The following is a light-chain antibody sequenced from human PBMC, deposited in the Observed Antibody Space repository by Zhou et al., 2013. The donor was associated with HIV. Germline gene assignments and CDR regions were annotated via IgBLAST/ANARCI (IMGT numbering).Light chain of an antibody. J-gene: IGKJ2*01. CDR2: LGS. V-gene: IGKV2-28*01. Sequence: DIVMTQTPLSLPVTPGEPASISCRSSQSLLDSDDGNTYLDWYLQKPGQSPQLLIYLGSNRASGVPDRFSGSGSGTDFTLKISRVEAEDVGVYYCMQALQNPSFGQGTKLEIK. CDR1: QSLLDSDDGNTY. CDR3: MQALQNPS.